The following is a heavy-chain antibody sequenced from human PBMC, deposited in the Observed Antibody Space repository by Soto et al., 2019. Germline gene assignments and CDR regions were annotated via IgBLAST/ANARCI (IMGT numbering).Heavy chain of an antibody. D-gene: IGHD1-26*01. J-gene: IGHJ4*01. CDR3: ARGEQYSGRIFDY. CDR1: GKSVSSNSAG. Sequence: SQTLSLTCAITGKSVSSNSAGWSWVRQSPSRGLEWLGRTCYRSKWYYEYAVSVRSRIPINPDTSKHQYSLQLNSVTREDTAVYFCARGEQYSGRIFDYWGQGTLVTVYS. CDR2: TCYRSKWYY. V-gene: IGHV6-1*01.